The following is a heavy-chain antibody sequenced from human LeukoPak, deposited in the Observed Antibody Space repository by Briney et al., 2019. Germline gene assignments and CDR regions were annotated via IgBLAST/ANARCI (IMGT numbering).Heavy chain of an antibody. CDR2: IWYDGSNK. Sequence: GGSLRLSCAAPGIPFRSVGMHWLRQAPGKGLEWVAFIWYDGSNKYYTDSVKGRFTISRDNSKNTLYLQMNSLTAEDTAVYYCARDGTVTTGPFDPWGGGTLVTVSS. J-gene: IGHJ5*02. CDR3: ARDGTVTTGPFDP. CDR1: GIPFRSVG. D-gene: IGHD4-17*01. V-gene: IGHV3-33*01.